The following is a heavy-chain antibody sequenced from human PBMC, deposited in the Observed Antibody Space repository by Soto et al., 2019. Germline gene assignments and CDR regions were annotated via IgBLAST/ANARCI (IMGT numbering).Heavy chain of an antibody. CDR3: ARVPPWGHSGNIYIQHYDS. D-gene: IGHD3-10*01. CDR1: GYSFTTYA. J-gene: IGHJ4*02. V-gene: IGHV1-3*01. Sequence: VKVSCKSSGYSFTTYAIHWVRQAPGQRLQWMGWINAGSGNTKYSQDFQGRVTFTRDTAATTTFMELSSLRSEDTAVYYCARVPPWGHSGNIYIQHYDSWGQGTLVTVSS. CDR2: INAGSGNT.